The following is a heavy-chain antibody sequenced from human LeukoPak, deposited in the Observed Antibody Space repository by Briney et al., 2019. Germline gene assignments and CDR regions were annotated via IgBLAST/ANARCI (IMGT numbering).Heavy chain of an antibody. Sequence: GASVKVSCKASGYTFTSYYMNWVRRAPGQGLEWMRIINPSGGSTSYAQKFQGRITMTRDTSTSTVYMELSSLRSEDTAVYSCARGKDSSGWYGYWGQGTLVTVSS. CDR2: INPSGGST. D-gene: IGHD6-19*01. CDR1: GYTFTSYY. J-gene: IGHJ4*02. V-gene: IGHV1-46*01. CDR3: ARGKDSSGWYGY.